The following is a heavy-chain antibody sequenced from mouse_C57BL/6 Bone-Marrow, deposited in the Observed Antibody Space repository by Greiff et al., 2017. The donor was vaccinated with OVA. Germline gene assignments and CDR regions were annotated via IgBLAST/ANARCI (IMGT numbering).Heavy chain of an antibody. J-gene: IGHJ4*01. Sequence: EVQVVESGGGLVKPGGSLKLSCAASGFTFSSYAMSWVRQTPEKRLEWVATISDGGSYTYYPDNVKGRFTISRDNAKNNLYLQMSHLKSEDTAMYYCARAYYYGLYAMDYWGQGTSVTVSS. V-gene: IGHV5-4*01. CDR1: GFTFSSYA. CDR2: ISDGGSYT. CDR3: ARAYYYGLYAMDY. D-gene: IGHD1-1*01.